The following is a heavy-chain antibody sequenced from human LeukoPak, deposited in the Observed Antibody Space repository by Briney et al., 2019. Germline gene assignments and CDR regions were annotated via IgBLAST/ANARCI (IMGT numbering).Heavy chain of an antibody. V-gene: IGHV3-23*01. J-gene: IGHJ1*01. D-gene: IGHD4-17*01. Sequence: GGSLRLSCAASGFTFSSYAMSWVRQAPGKGLEWVSAISGSGGSTYYADSVKGRFTISRDNSKNTLYLQMNSLRAEDTAVYYCAKAVPLRDYGDYVVYFQHWGQGTLVTVSS. CDR3: AKAVPLRDYGDYVVYFQH. CDR2: ISGSGGST. CDR1: GFTFSSYA.